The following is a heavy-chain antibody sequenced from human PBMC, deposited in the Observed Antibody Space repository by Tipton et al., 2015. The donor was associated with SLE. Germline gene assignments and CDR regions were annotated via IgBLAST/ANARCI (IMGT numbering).Heavy chain of an antibody. J-gene: IGHJ4*02. CDR1: GFTSSSYW. Sequence: SLRLSCAASGFTSSSYWMSWVRQAPGKGLEWVANIKQDGSEKYYVDSVKDRFTISRDNAKNSLYLQMNSLRADDTAVYYCATGIAAAGTPFGYWGQGTLVTVSS. CDR2: IKQDGSEK. D-gene: IGHD6-13*01. V-gene: IGHV3-7*01. CDR3: ATGIAAAGTPFGY.